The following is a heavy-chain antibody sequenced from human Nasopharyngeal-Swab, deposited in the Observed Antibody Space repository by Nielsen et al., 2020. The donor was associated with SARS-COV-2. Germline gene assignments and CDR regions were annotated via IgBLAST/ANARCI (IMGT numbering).Heavy chain of an antibody. D-gene: IGHD3-10*01. Sequence: GGSLSLACAASDFSFNTYGLCWVRQVAGRGLEWVSTITNTGTSRYYADPVRGRFTISRDNSKNTAYLQMNSLRVEDTAIYYCAKRGSGGHFDYWGQGTLVTVSS. CDR2: ITNTGTSR. V-gene: IGHV3-23*01. CDR3: AKRGSGGHFDY. CDR1: DFSFNTYG. J-gene: IGHJ4*02.